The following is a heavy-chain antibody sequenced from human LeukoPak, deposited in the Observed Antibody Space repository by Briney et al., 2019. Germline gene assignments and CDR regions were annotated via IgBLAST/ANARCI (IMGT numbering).Heavy chain of an antibody. V-gene: IGHV3-30*04. CDR1: GFTFSSYA. J-gene: IGHJ4*02. CDR2: ISYDGSNE. Sequence: GGSLRLSCAASGFTFSSYAMHWVCQAPGKGLEWVAVISYDGSNEYYADSVKGRFTVSRDNSKNTLYLQMNSLRAEDTAVYYCARGRSGDIVATIFDYWGQGTLVTVSS. CDR3: ARGRSGDIVATIFDY. D-gene: IGHD5-12*01.